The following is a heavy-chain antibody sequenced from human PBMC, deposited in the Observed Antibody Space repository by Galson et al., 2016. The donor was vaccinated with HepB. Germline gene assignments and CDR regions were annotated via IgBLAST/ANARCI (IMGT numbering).Heavy chain of an antibody. CDR1: GGTYINYA. CDR2: VIPMFGTS. D-gene: IGHD6-6*01. CDR3: ARVPLSSSSLGMDV. Sequence: SVKVSCKASGGTYINYATSWVRQAPGQGLEWMGGVIPMFGTSNYARNFQGRVTINADESTSTAFMELSSLRSEDPALYYCARVPLSSSSLGMDVWGQGTTVTVSS. J-gene: IGHJ6*02. V-gene: IGHV1-69*13.